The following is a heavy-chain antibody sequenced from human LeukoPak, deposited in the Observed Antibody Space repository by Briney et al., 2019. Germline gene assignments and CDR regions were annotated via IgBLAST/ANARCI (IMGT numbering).Heavy chain of an antibody. D-gene: IGHD4-23*01. CDR3: ARGSRSTVATGNYYYYYYMDV. CDR1: AFTFSNCW. J-gene: IGHJ6*03. Sequence: GGSLRLSCAASAFTFSNCWMNWVRQAPGKGLEWVANLNQDGSGKYYVDSVKGRFTISRDNAKNSLYLQMNSLRAEDTAVYYCARGSRSTVATGNYYYYYYMDVWGKGTTVTVSS. V-gene: IGHV3-7*04. CDR2: LNQDGSGK.